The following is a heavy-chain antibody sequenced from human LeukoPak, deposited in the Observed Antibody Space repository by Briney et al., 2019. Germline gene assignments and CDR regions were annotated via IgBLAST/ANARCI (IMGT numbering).Heavy chain of an antibody. CDR2: FDPEDGET. CDR1: GYTLTELS. CDR3: ARGVMVRGVNNYYYYMDV. D-gene: IGHD3-10*01. Sequence: GASVKVSCKVSGYTLTELSMHWVRQAPGKGLEWMGGFDPEDGETIYAQKFQGRVTMTEDTSTDTAYMELSSLRSEDTAVYYCARGVMVRGVNNYYYYMDVWGKGTTVTVSS. J-gene: IGHJ6*03. V-gene: IGHV1-24*01.